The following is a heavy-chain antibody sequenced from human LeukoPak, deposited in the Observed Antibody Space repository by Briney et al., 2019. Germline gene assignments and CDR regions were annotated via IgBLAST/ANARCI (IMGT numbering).Heavy chain of an antibody. Sequence: PGGSLRLSCAASGFTFSSYAMSWVRQAPGKGPEWVSAISGSGGSTYYADSVKGRFTISRDNSKNTLYLQMNSLRAEDTAVYYCAKARARGWYLSGTSMDVWGKGTTVTVSS. CDR2: ISGSGGST. D-gene: IGHD6-19*01. V-gene: IGHV3-23*01. CDR3: AKARARGWYLSGTSMDV. CDR1: GFTFSSYA. J-gene: IGHJ6*03.